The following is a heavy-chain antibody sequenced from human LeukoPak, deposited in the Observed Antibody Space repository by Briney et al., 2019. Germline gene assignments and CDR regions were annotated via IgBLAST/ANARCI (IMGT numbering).Heavy chain of an antibody. CDR2: IYHSGST. V-gene: IGHV4-38-2*02. D-gene: IGHD3-10*01. Sequence: SETLSLTCTVSGYSISSGYNWGWIRQPPGKGLEWIGSIYHSGSTYYNPSLKSRVTISVDTSKNQFSLKLSSVTAADTAVYYCARGHYYGSFDYWGQGTLVTVSS. CDR1: GYSISSGYN. J-gene: IGHJ4*02. CDR3: ARGHYYGSFDY.